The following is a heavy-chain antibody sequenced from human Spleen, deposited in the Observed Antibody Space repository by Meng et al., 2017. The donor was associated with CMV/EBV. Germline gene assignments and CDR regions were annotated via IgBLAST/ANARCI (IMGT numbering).Heavy chain of an antibody. CDR2: ISSSGSTI. CDR1: GFTFSSYE. Sequence: GESLKISCAASGFTFSSYEMNWVRQAPGKGLEWVSYISSSGSTIYYADSVKGRFTISRDNAKNSLYLQMNSLRAEDTAVYYCARSPLGYCTNGVCYPYYYGMDVWGQGTTVTVSS. J-gene: IGHJ6*02. D-gene: IGHD2-8*01. CDR3: ARSPLGYCTNGVCYPYYYGMDV. V-gene: IGHV3-48*03.